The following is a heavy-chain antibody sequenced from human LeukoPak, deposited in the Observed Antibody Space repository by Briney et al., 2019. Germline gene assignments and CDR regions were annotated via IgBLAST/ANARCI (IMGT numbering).Heavy chain of an antibody. D-gene: IGHD3-22*01. J-gene: IGHJ4*02. V-gene: IGHV1-18*01. CDR2: ISAYNGNT. CDR3: ARDRGQYYYDSSGYYDY. Sequence: ASVKVSCKASGYTFTSYGISWVRQAPGQGLEWMGWISAYNGNTNYAQKLQGRVTMTTDTSTSTAYMELRSLRSDDTAVYYCARDRGQYYYDSSGYYDYWGQGTLVTVSS. CDR1: GYTFTSYG.